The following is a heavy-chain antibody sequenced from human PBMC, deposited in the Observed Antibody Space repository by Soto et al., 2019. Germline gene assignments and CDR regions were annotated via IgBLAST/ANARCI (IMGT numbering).Heavy chain of an antibody. Sequence: PGGSLRLSCAASGFTFDDYAMHWVRQAPGKGLEWVSGISWNSGSIGYADSVKGRFTISRDNAKNSLYLQMNSLRAEDTALYYCAKSGRGSGWPYYFDYWGQGTLVTVS. V-gene: IGHV3-9*01. CDR2: ISWNSGSI. J-gene: IGHJ4*02. CDR1: GFTFDDYA. CDR3: AKSGRGSGWPYYFDY. D-gene: IGHD6-19*01.